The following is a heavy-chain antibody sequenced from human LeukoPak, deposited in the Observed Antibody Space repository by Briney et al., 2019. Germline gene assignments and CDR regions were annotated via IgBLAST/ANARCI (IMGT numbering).Heavy chain of an antibody. V-gene: IGHV3-30*04. CDR3: ARGSGYDY. Sequence: PGGSLRLSCAASGFTFNNYAMRWVRQAPGKGLEWVAAMSYDGSNKYYADSVKGRFTISRDNSKNTLYLQMNSLRAEDTAVYYCARGSGYDYWGQGTLVTVSS. D-gene: IGHD3-22*01. CDR1: GFTFNNYA. J-gene: IGHJ4*02. CDR2: MSYDGSNK.